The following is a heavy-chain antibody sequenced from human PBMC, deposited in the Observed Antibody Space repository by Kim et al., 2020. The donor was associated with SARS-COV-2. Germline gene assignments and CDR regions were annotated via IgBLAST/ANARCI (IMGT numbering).Heavy chain of an antibody. V-gene: IGHV4-34*01. CDR1: EGSFSGYY. Sequence: SETLSLTCAVSEGSFSGYYWTWIRQSPGKGLEWIGDITQSGTANYNPSLKSRVTMSVDRSTNHFSLRVPSVTAADTAMYYCARGIWKFD. D-gene: IGHD1-1*01. J-gene: IGHJ3*01. CDR3: ARGIWKFD. CDR2: ITQSGTA.